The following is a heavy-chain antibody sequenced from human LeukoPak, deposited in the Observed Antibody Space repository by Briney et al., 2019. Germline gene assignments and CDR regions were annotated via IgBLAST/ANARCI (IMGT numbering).Heavy chain of an antibody. CDR1: GYRFTSYW. V-gene: IGHV5-51*01. CDR3: ARGEEGATIFGVVIISGGGNWFDP. CDR2: IYPGDSDT. Sequence: GESLKISCKGSGYRFTSYWIGWVRQMPGKGLEWMGIIYPGDSDTRYSPSFQGQVTISADKSISTAYLQWSSLKASDTAMYYCARGEEGATIFGVVIISGGGNWFDPWGQGTLVTVSS. J-gene: IGHJ5*02. D-gene: IGHD3-3*01.